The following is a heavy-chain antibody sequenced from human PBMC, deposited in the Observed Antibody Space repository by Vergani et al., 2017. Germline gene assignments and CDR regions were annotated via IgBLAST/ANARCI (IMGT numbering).Heavy chain of an antibody. CDR1: GFTPSYYG. Sequence: QVHLVESGGGVVQPGRSLRLSCVVSGFTPSYYGMHWVRQAPGKGLEWVAVISYDGTQKYYADSVKGRFTISRDNSKSTLYLQMNSLRTEDTAVYYCATKSCGTPGCQIGYFMEWGQGTLVTVSS. V-gene: IGHV3-30*03. CDR2: ISYDGTQK. CDR3: ATKSCGTPGCQIGYFME. D-gene: IGHD1-1*01. J-gene: IGHJ1*01.